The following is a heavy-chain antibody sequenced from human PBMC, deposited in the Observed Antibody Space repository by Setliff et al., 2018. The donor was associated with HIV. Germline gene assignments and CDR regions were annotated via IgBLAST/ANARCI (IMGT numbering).Heavy chain of an antibody. CDR3: ARAGRYSTFWGFDY. CDR1: GGSISTYY. CDR2: IYYSGST. D-gene: IGHD4-4*01. Sequence: SETLSLTCTVSGGSISTYYWSWIRQPPGKGLEWIGYIYYSGSTNYNPTLKSRVTMSVDTSKNQFSLRLSSVTAADTAVYYCARAGRYSTFWGFDYWGQGVLVTVSS. J-gene: IGHJ4*02. V-gene: IGHV4-59*12.